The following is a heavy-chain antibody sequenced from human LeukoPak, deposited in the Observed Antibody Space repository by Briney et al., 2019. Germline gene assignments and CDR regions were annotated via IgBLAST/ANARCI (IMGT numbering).Heavy chain of an antibody. CDR3: AKGVSGSYYHSYYYYGMDV. J-gene: IGHJ6*02. Sequence: GGSLRLSCAASGFTFSSYAMSWVRQAPGKGLEWVSAISGSGGSTYYADSVKGRFTISRDNSKNTLYLQMNSLRAEDTAVYYCAKGVSGSYYHSYYYYGMDVWGQGTTVTVSS. D-gene: IGHD3-10*01. V-gene: IGHV3-23*01. CDR1: GFTFSSYA. CDR2: ISGSGGST.